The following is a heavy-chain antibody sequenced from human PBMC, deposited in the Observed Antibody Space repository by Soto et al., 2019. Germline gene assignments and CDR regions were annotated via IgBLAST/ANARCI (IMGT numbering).Heavy chain of an antibody. Sequence: SETLSLTCTVSGGSISSSSYYWGWIRQPPGKGLEWIGSIYYSGNTYYNPSLKSRVTITVDTSKNQFSLKLSPVTAADTAVYYCASLPHDDGDKSPDAFDIWGQGTMVTVSS. CDR2: IYYSGNT. CDR1: GGSISSSSYY. D-gene: IGHD4-17*01. CDR3: ASLPHDDGDKSPDAFDI. V-gene: IGHV4-39*01. J-gene: IGHJ3*02.